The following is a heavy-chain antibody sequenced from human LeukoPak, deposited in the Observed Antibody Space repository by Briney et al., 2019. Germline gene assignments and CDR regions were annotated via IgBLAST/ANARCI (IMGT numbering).Heavy chain of an antibody. CDR1: GGSFSGYY. D-gene: IGHD1-26*01. Sequence: SETLSLTCAVYGGSFSGYYWSWIRQPPGKGLEWIGEINHSGSTNYNPSLKSRVTISVDTSKNQFSLKLSSVTAADTAVYYCARGTGSYYRHWFGPWGQGTLVTVSS. J-gene: IGHJ5*02. V-gene: IGHV4-34*01. CDR2: INHSGST. CDR3: ARGTGSYYRHWFGP.